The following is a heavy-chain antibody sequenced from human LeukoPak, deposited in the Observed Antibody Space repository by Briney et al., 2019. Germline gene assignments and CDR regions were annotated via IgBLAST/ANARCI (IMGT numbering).Heavy chain of an antibody. J-gene: IGHJ5*02. Sequence: SETLSLTCAVYGGSFSGYYWSWIRQPPGKGLEWIGEINHSGSTNYNPSLKSRVTISVDTSKNQFSLKLSSVTAADTAVYYCARGGGKDYGDLLTARGWFDPWGQGTLVTVSS. CDR3: ARGGGKDYGDLLTARGWFDP. V-gene: IGHV4-34*01. CDR1: GGSFSGYY. D-gene: IGHD4-17*01. CDR2: INHSGST.